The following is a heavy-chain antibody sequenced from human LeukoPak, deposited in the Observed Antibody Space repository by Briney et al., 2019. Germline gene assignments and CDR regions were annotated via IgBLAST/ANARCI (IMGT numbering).Heavy chain of an antibody. D-gene: IGHD3-3*01. J-gene: IGHJ3*02. CDR1: GGSISSYY. V-gene: IGHV4-4*07. CDR2: IYTSGST. Sequence: PSQTLSLTCTVSGGSISSYYWSWIRQPAGKGLEWIGRIYTSGSTNYNPSLKSRVTMSVDTSKNQFSLKLSSVTAADTAVYYCARKGEWLLSDAFDIWGQGTMVTVSS. CDR3: ARKGEWLLSDAFDI.